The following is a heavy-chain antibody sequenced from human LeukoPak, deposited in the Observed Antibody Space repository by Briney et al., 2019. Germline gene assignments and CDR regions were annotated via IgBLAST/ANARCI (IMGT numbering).Heavy chain of an antibody. D-gene: IGHD3-3*01. CDR1: GYSFTGYW. CDR2: IYPGDSDT. V-gene: IGHV5-51*01. J-gene: IGHJ6*03. CDR3: ARQIFGVVPNYYMDV. Sequence: GESLKISCKGSGYSFTGYWIGWVRQMPGKGLEWMGIIYPGDSDTRYSPSFQGQVTISADKSISTAYLQWSSLKASDTAMYYCARQIFGVVPNYYMDVWGKGTTVTVSS.